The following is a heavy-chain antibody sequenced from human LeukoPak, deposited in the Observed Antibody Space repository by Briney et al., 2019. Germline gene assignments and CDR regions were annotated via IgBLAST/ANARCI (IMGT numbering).Heavy chain of an antibody. J-gene: IGHJ4*02. D-gene: IGHD3-10*01. CDR2: IWYDGSNK. V-gene: IGHV3-33*08. CDR3: ASSYGSGSYYGGFDY. CDR1: GFSFNTYA. Sequence: PGGSLRLSCDASGFSFNTYAMHWVRQAPGKGMEWVAVIWYDGSNKYYADSVKGRFTISRDNSKNTLYLQMNSLRAEDTAFYYCASSYGSGSYYGGFDYWGQGTLVTVSS.